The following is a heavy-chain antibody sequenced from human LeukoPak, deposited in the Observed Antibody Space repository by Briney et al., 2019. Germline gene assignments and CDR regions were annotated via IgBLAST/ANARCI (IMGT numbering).Heavy chain of an antibody. CDR1: GFTFNSYN. J-gene: IGHJ6*03. Sequence: GGSLRLSCAASGFTFNSYNMNWVRQAPGKGLEWVSAISGSGGSTYYADSVKGRFTISRDNSKNTLYLQMNSLRAEDTAVYYCAKYYGDYYYYYMDVWGKGTTVTVSS. D-gene: IGHD4-17*01. V-gene: IGHV3-23*01. CDR2: ISGSGGST. CDR3: AKYYGDYYYYYMDV.